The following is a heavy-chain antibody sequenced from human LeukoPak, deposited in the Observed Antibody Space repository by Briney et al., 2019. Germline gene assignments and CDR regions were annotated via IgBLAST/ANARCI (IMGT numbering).Heavy chain of an antibody. CDR2: IYHRGST. D-gene: IGHD3-3*01. V-gene: IGHV4-59*13. J-gene: IGHJ4*02. CDR3: PRPRVWSDYWGYFDY. Sequence: SETLSLTCTVSGGSIRSYYWSWVRQPPGKGLEGIGYIYHRGSTNYNPSLKSQVNLSVDMAKNQISLKMRSVTAADTAVYYCPRPRVWSDYWGYFDYWGQGILVTVSS. CDR1: GGSIRSYY.